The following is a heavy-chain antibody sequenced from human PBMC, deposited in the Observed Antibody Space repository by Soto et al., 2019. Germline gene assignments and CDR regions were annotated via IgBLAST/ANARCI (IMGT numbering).Heavy chain of an antibody. CDR3: SRVIGYSYGFRYYYYAMDV. CDR2: ISAYNGNT. D-gene: IGHD5-18*01. J-gene: IGHJ6*02. Sequence: ASVKVSCKASGYTFTSYGISWVRQAPGQGLEWIGWISAYNGNTNYAQKLQGRVTMTTDTSTSTAYMVLRSLRSADSAVYYCSRVIGYSYGFRYYYYAMDVGGQGTTVIVAS. CDR1: GYTFTSYG. V-gene: IGHV1-18*01.